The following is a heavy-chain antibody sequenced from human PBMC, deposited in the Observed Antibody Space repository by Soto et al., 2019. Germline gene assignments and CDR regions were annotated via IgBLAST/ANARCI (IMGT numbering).Heavy chain of an antibody. CDR2: IFPSDSDT. CDR3: ARPGRSDYGFAS. J-gene: IGHJ4*02. V-gene: IGHV5-51*01. Sequence: PGESLKISCQGSGYSFSTSWIGWVRQMPGKGLEWMGIIFPSDSDTRYSPSFQGQVTISADKSINTAYLQWSSLKDSDTAMYYCARPGRSDYGFASWGQGTLVTVSS. CDR1: GYSFSTSW. D-gene: IGHD4-17*01.